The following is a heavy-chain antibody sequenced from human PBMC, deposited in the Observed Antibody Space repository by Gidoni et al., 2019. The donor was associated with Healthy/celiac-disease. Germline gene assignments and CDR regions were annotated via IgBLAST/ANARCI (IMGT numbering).Heavy chain of an antibody. CDR2: IYYSGST. J-gene: IGHJ6*02. CDR1: GGSISSRSYY. CDR3: ARLNGMDV. Sequence: QLQLQESGPGLVKPSEPLSLTCTVSGGSISSRSYYWGWIRQPPGKGLEWSGSIYYSGSTYYNPSLKSRVTISVDTSKNQFSLKLSSVTAADTAVYYCARLNGMDVWGQGTTVTVSS. V-gene: IGHV4-39*01.